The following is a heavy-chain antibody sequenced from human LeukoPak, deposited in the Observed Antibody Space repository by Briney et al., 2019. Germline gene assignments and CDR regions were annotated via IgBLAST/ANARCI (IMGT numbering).Heavy chain of an antibody. Sequence: GASVTVSFKASGYTFTSYGISWVRQAPGQGLEWVGWISAYNGDTNYAQKLQDRVTMTTDTSTSTAYMELRSLRSDDTAMYYCARDEGVGERGAYWGQGTLVTVSS. CDR2: ISAYNGDT. CDR3: ARDEGVGERGAY. V-gene: IGHV1-18*01. D-gene: IGHD3-16*01. J-gene: IGHJ4*02. CDR1: GYTFTSYG.